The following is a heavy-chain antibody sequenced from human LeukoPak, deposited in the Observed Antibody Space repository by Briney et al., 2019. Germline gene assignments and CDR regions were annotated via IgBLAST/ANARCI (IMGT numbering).Heavy chain of an antibody. Sequence: SETLSLTCTVSSGSIGSYYWSWIRQPPGKGLEWIGYIYYTGSTDYNPSLKSRVTISVDTSKNQFSLKLSSVTAADTAVYYCARAVVVTALNSYYFDYWGQGTLVTVSS. D-gene: IGHD2-21*02. J-gene: IGHJ4*02. CDR3: ARAVVVTALNSYYFDY. CDR1: SGSIGSYY. V-gene: IGHV4-59*12. CDR2: IYYTGST.